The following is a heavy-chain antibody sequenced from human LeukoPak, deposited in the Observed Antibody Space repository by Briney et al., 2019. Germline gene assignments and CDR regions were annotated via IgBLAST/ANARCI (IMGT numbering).Heavy chain of an antibody. CDR1: GGSISSYY. CDR3: ARRTTGTGPFDY. V-gene: IGHV4-59*08. J-gene: IGHJ4*02. Sequence: SEALSLTCTVSGGSISSYYWSWIRQPPGKGLEWIAYIYYRGSTNYNPSLKSRVTISVDTSKNQFSLKLSSVTAADTAVYYCARRTTGTGPFDYWGQGTLVTVSS. D-gene: IGHD1-1*01. CDR2: IYYRGST.